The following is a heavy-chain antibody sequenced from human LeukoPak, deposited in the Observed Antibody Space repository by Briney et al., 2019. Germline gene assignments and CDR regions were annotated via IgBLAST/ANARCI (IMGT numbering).Heavy chain of an antibody. V-gene: IGHV4-30-2*01. CDR3: ARVVDYYDSSGLSYYFDY. Sequence: SETLSLTCTVSGGSISSGGYYWSWIRQPPGKGLEWIGYIYHSGSTYYNPSLKSRVTISVDRSKNQFSLKLSSVTAAGTAVYYCARVVDYYDSSGLSYYFDYWGQGTLVTVSS. CDR1: GGSISSGGYY. J-gene: IGHJ4*02. CDR2: IYHSGST. D-gene: IGHD3-22*01.